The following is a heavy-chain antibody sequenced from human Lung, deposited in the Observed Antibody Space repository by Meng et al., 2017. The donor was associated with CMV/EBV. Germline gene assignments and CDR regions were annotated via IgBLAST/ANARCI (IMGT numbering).Heavy chain of an antibody. CDR2: FDPEDGEA. Sequence: SXXVSXXVSGYTLSELSMHWVRQAPGKGLEWMGGFDPEDGEAIYAQKFQGRVTMTEDTSTDTAYMELSSLRSDDTAVYYCAKVPRFYSYYGLDVWGQGTXVTVSS. J-gene: IGHJ6*02. CDR1: GYTLSELS. D-gene: IGHD3-10*01. CDR3: AKVPRFYSYYGLDV. V-gene: IGHV1-24*01.